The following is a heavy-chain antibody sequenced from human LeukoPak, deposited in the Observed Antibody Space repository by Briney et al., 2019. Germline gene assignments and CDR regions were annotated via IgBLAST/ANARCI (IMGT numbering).Heavy chain of an antibody. D-gene: IGHD3-10*01. J-gene: IGHJ4*02. CDR1: GGSFSGYY. Sequence: SETLSLTCAVYGGSFSGYYWSWIRQPPGKGLEWIGEINHSGSTNYNPSLKSRVTVSVDTSKNQFSLKLSSVTAADTAVYYCARRRRTITFDYWGQGTLVTVSS. CDR2: INHSGST. V-gene: IGHV4-34*01. CDR3: ARRRRTITFDY.